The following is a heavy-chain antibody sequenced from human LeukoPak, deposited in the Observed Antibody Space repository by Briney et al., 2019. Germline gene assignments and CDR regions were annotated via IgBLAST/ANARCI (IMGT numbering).Heavy chain of an antibody. V-gene: IGHV3-23*01. CDR1: GFTFSSYA. Sequence: RRSLRLSCAVSGFTFSSYAMSWVRQAPGKGLEWVSAISGSGGSTYYADSVKGRFTISRDNSKNTLYLQMNSLRAEDTAVYYCAKDHYDFWSGPDFDYWGQGTLVTVSS. D-gene: IGHD3-3*01. J-gene: IGHJ4*02. CDR3: AKDHYDFWSGPDFDY. CDR2: ISGSGGST.